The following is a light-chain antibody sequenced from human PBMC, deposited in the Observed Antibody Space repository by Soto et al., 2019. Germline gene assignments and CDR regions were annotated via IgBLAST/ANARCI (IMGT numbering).Light chain of an antibody. J-gene: IGKJ4*01. Sequence: EIVMTQSPATLSVSPGERATLSCRASQSVRDNLAWYQQKPGQAPRLLIYGASTRATGIPARFSGIGSGTDFTLTISSLQSEDFTVYYCQQYNNWPLTFGGGTKVEIE. CDR2: GAS. V-gene: IGKV3D-15*01. CDR1: QSVRDN. CDR3: QQYNNWPLT.